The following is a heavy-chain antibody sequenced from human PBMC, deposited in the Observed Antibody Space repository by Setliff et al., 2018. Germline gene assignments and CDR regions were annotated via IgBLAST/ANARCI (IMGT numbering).Heavy chain of an antibody. Sequence: SETLSLTCTVSGGSISSHYWSWIRQPPGKGLGWIGYIYYSGSTNYNPSLKSRVTISVDTSKNQFSLKLSSVTAADTAVYYCARRAGASIVGEVYYYMDVWGKGTPVTVSS. CDR1: GGSISSHY. CDR3: ARRAGASIVGEVYYYMDV. CDR2: IYYSGST. V-gene: IGHV4-59*11. D-gene: IGHD1-26*01. J-gene: IGHJ6*03.